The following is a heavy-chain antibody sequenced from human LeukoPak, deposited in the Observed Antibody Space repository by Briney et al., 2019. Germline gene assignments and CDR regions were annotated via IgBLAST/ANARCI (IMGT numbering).Heavy chain of an antibody. CDR3: ARSGYSSGLLDY. CDR1: GFTFSSYA. CDR2: ISGSGGST. J-gene: IGHJ4*02. Sequence: SGGSLRLSCAASGFTFSSYAMSWVRQAPGKGLEWVSAISGSGGSTYYADSVKGRFTISRDNAKNSLYLQMNSLRAEDTAVYYCARSGYSSGLLDYWGQGTLVTVSS. V-gene: IGHV3-23*01. D-gene: IGHD6-25*01.